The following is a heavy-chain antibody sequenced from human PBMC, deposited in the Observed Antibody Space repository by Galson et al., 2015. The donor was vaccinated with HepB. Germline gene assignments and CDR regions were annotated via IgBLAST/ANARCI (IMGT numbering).Heavy chain of an antibody. Sequence: SLRLSCAASGFTFSRYSMNWVRQAPGKGLEWVSSISSSSSYIYYADSVRGRFTISRDNDKNSLYLQMNSLRVEDTAVYYCARDGLGAHSYYYYMDVWGKGSTVTVSS. D-gene: IGHD3-10*01. V-gene: IGHV3-21*01. CDR3: ARDGLGAHSYYYYMDV. J-gene: IGHJ6*03. CDR1: GFTFSRYS. CDR2: ISSSSSYI.